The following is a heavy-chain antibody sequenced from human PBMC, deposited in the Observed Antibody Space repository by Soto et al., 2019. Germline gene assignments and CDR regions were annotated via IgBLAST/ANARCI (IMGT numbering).Heavy chain of an antibody. V-gene: IGHV2-26*01. CDR1: GFSLSNARMG. CDR2: IFSNDEK. D-gene: IGHD2-21*01. Sequence: QVTLKESGPVLVEPTETLTLTCTVSGFSLSNARMGVSWIRQPPGKALEWLAHIFSNDEKSYSTSLKSRLTISKDPSKSRVVLTMTNMAPVDTATYYCARAIWWPTPCGMDVWGQGTTVTVSS. J-gene: IGHJ6*02. CDR3: ARAIWWPTPCGMDV.